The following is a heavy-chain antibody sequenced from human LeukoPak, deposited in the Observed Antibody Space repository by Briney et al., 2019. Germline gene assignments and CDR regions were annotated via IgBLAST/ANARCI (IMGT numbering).Heavy chain of an antibody. D-gene: IGHD3-10*01. CDR1: GFTFSSYN. J-gene: IGHJ4*02. V-gene: IGHV3-21*01. CDR3: ARDSPQGWFGEVDY. Sequence: GGSLRLSCAASGFTFSSYNMNWVRRAPGKGLEWVSSISSSSYYIYYADSVKGRFTISRDNAKNSLYLQMNSLRAEDTAVYYCARDSPQGWFGEVDYWGQGTLVTVSS. CDR2: ISSSSYYI.